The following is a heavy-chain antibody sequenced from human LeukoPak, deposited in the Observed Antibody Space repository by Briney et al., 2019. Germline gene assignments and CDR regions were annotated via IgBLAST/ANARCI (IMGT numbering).Heavy chain of an antibody. Sequence: ASVKLSCKTSGYSFTTFGISWVRQAPGQGLEWMGWITGYNANTNYAQKFQGRVTMTIDTSTTTVFMELRSLESDDTAVYFCAGHTSGIYIPDGALEIWGEGTMVTVSS. CDR3: AGHTSGIYIPDGALEI. V-gene: IGHV1-18*01. CDR2: ITGYNANT. J-gene: IGHJ3*02. D-gene: IGHD1-26*01. CDR1: GYSFTTFG.